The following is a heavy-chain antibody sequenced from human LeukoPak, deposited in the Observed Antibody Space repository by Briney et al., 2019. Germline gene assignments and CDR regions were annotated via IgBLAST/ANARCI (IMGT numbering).Heavy chain of an antibody. Sequence: GGSLRLSCAASGFTFSSYGMHWVRQAPGKGLEWVSVIYSGGSTYYADSVKGRFTISRDNSKNTLYLQMNSLRAEDTAVYYCASGTYYDFWSGYWTYGMDVWGQGTTVTVSS. D-gene: IGHD3-3*01. V-gene: IGHV3-53*01. CDR3: ASGTYYDFWSGYWTYGMDV. CDR1: GFTFSSYG. J-gene: IGHJ6*02. CDR2: IYSGGST.